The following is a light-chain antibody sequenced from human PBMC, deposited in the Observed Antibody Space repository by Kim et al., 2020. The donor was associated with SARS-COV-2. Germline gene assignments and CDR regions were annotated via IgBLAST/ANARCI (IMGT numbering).Light chain of an antibody. CDR2: GNS. CDR1: SSNIGAGYD. V-gene: IGLV1-40*01. CDR3: QSYDSSLSVV. Sequence: GQRVTISCTGSSSNIGAGYDVHWYQQLPGTAPKLIIYGNSNRPSGVPDRFSGSKSGTSASLAITGLQAEDEADYYCQSYDSSLSVVFGGGTKLTVL. J-gene: IGLJ2*01.